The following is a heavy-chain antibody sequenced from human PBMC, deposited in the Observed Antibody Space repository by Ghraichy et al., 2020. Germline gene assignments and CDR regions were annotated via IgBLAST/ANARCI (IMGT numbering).Heavy chain of an antibody. D-gene: IGHD4-11*01. J-gene: IGHJ4*02. CDR3: AGITVTMTARPFDY. CDR2: IYYTGST. CDR1: GGSISSYY. Sequence: SETLSLTCTVSGGSISSYYWSWIRQPPGKGLEWIGYIYYTGSTDYNPSLKSRVTISVDTSKNQFSLKLSSVTAADTAVYYCAGITVTMTARPFDYWGQGTLVTVSS. V-gene: IGHV4-59*01.